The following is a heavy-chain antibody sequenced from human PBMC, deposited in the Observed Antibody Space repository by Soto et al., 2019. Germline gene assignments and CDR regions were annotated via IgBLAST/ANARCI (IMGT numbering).Heavy chain of an antibody. CDR1: GYTFTRYG. V-gene: IGHV1-18*01. CDR3: XXXXXXXXPSPQDV. D-gene: IGHD2-2*01. Sequence: QVQLVQSGAEVKNPGASVKVSCKASGYTFTRYGIGWARQAPGQGLEWMGWINTYNGNTNYAQNVQGRVTLTTDTXXXXXXXXXXXXXXXXXXXXXCXXXXXXXXPSPQDVWGQGTTVIVSS. J-gene: IGHJ6*02. CDR2: INTYNGNT.